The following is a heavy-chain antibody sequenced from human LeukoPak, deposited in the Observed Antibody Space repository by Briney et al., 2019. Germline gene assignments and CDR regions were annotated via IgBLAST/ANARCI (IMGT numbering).Heavy chain of an antibody. D-gene: IGHD3-3*01. CDR1: GFTFSTYW. V-gene: IGHV3-7*01. J-gene: IGHJ4*02. CDR2: IKQDGGEK. Sequence: GGSLRLSCAAYGFTFSTYWMTWVRQAPGKGLEWVANIKQDGGEKFYVDSVKGRFTISRDNAKNSLYLQMNSLRAEDTAVYYCARHRNTDFWSGYYTNYFDYWGQGTLVTVSS. CDR3: ARHRNTDFWSGYYTNYFDY.